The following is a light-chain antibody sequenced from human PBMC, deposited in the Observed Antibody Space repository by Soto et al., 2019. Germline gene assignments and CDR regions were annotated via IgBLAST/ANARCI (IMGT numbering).Light chain of an antibody. CDR2: AAY. Sequence: DIQMTQSPSFVSASVGDTVTITCRASQAISSWLAWYQQKPGKSPKLLIYAAYSLQSGVPSRFSGSGSGTDFTLTISSLQPEDFATYFCQQSNSFPWTFGQGTAVEIK. CDR1: QAISSW. V-gene: IGKV1-12*01. J-gene: IGKJ1*01. CDR3: QQSNSFPWT.